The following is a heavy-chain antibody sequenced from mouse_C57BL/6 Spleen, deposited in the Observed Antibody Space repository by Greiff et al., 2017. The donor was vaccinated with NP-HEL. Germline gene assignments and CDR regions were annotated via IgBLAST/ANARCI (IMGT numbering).Heavy chain of an antibody. CDR3: TRAAAQALYAMDY. Sequence: QVQLQQSGAELVRPGASVTLSCKASGYTFTDYEMHWVKQTPVHGLEWIGAIDPETGGTAYNQKFKGKAILTADKSSSTAYMELRSLTSEDSAVYYCTRAAAQALYAMDYWGQGTSVTVSS. D-gene: IGHD3-2*02. J-gene: IGHJ4*01. V-gene: IGHV1-15*01. CDR2: IDPETGGT. CDR1: GYTFTDYE.